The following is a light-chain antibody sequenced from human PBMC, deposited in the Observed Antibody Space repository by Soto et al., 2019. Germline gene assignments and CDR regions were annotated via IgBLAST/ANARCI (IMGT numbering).Light chain of an antibody. V-gene: IGKV4-1*01. CDR3: QQYYITPWT. Sequence: IEMTQSPDSLAVSLGERAIINCKSSQSVLDISNNRNYLAWYQQRPGQPPNLLIYWTSTRESGVPDRFSGSGSGTDFTLTINSLQPEDVAVYYCQQYYITPWTFGQGTKVEIK. CDR1: QSVLDISNNRNY. CDR2: WTS. J-gene: IGKJ1*01.